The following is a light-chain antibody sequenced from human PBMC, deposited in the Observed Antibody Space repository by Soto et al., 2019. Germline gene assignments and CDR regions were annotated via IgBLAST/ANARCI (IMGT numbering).Light chain of an antibody. V-gene: IGLV2-23*01. CDR1: SSDVGNHNL. CDR2: EGT. J-gene: IGLJ2*01. CDR3: CSYAGSRILV. Sequence: QSALTQPASVSGSPGQSITISCTGTSSDVGNHNLVSWYQHHPGKAPKLMIYEGTKRPSGVSNRFSGSKSGNTASLTISGLQAEDEAEYHCCSYAGSRILVFGGGTKLTVL.